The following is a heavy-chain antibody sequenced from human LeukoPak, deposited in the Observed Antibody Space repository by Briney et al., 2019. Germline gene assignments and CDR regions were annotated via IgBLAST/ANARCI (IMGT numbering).Heavy chain of an antibody. Sequence: GGSLRLSCAASVFTVSTSYMSWVRQAPGKGLEWVSVIYSGGSTFYADSVKGRFTVSRDNSKNTLYLQMNSLRAEDTAVYHCAKDRLVEAALYFDYWGHGTLVTVSS. D-gene: IGHD1-26*01. CDR3: AKDRLVEAALYFDY. CDR1: VFTVSTSY. J-gene: IGHJ4*01. CDR2: IYSGGST. V-gene: IGHV3-53*01.